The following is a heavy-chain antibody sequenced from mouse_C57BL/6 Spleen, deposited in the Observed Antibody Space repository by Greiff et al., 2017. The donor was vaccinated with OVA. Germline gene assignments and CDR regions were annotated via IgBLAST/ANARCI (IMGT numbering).Heavy chain of an antibody. D-gene: IGHD2-5*01. CDR3: ARRSYSNYWYFDV. J-gene: IGHJ1*03. CDR1: GYTFTSYD. CDR2: IYPRDGST. V-gene: IGHV1-85*01. Sequence: VQLRQSGPELVKPGASVKLSCKASGYTFTSYDINWVKQRPGQGLEWIGWIYPRDGSTKYNEKFKGKATLTVDTSSSTAYMELHSLTSEDSAVYFCARRSYSNYWYFDVWGTGTTVTVSS.